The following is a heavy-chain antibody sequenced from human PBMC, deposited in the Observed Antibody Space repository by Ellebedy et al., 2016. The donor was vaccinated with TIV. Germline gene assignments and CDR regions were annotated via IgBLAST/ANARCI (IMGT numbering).Heavy chain of an antibody. CDR2: INPNSGGT. J-gene: IGHJ5*02. D-gene: IGHD6-13*01. CDR1: GYTFTGYY. V-gene: IGHV1-2*02. CDR3: ARDQYYSSSWYEVGVGWFDP. Sequence: ASVKVSCXASGYTFTGYYMHWVRQAPGQGLEWMGWINPNSGGTNYAQKFQGRVTMTRDTSISTAYMELSRLRSDDTAVYYCARDQYYSSSWYEVGVGWFDPWGQGTLVTVSS.